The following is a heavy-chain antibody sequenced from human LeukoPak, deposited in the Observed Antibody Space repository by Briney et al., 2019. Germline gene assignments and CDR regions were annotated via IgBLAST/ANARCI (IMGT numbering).Heavy chain of an antibody. V-gene: IGHV3-21*01. CDR1: GFTFSSYS. J-gene: IGHJ4*02. D-gene: IGHD4-11*01. CDR2: ISSSSSYI. Sequence: SGGSLRLSCAASGFTFSSYSMNWVRQAPGKGLEWVSSISSSSSYIYYADSVKGRFTISRDNAKNSLYLQMNSLRAEDTAVYYCARDAPYSNYPNFDYWGQGTLVTVSS. CDR3: ARDAPYSNYPNFDY.